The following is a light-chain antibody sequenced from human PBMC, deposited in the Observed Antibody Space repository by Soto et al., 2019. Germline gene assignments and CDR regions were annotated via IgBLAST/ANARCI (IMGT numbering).Light chain of an antibody. V-gene: IGLV2-23*02. CDR1: SSDVGSYNL. CDR2: EVS. J-gene: IGLJ3*02. Sequence: QSVLTQPASVSGSPGQSITISCTGTSSDVGSYNLVSWYQQHPGKAPKLMIYEVSKRPSGVSNRFSGSKSGNTASLTIPGLQAEDEADYYCCSYAGSSTSWVFGGGTKVTVL. CDR3: CSYAGSSTSWV.